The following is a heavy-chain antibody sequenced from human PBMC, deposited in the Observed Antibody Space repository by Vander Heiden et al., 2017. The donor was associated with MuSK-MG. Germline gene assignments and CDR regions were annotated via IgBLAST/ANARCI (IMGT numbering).Heavy chain of an antibody. J-gene: IGHJ3*02. CDR3: ARGYSTSWGIDDAFDI. Sequence: QVQLQESGPGLVKPSQTLSLTCTVSGGSISSGAYYWSWLRQHPGKGLEWIGNIYYSGSTYYNPSLKSRVTISADTSKNQFSLKLSSVTAADTAVYYCARGYSTSWGIDDAFDIWGQGTMVTVSS. V-gene: IGHV4-31*03. D-gene: IGHD6-6*01. CDR1: GGSISSGAYY. CDR2: IYYSGST.